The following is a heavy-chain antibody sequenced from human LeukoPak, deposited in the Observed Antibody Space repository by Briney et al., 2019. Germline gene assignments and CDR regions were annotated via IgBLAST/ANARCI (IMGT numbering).Heavy chain of an antibody. Sequence: PSETLSLTCTVSGYFISSGYYWGWIRQPPGKGLEWIGSIYHRGSTYYNSSLKSRVTISVDTSKNQFSLKLSSVTAADTAVYYCARVSYDFWSGYIFDYWGQGTLVTVSS. V-gene: IGHV4-38-2*02. J-gene: IGHJ4*02. D-gene: IGHD3-3*01. CDR1: GYFISSGYY. CDR3: ARVSYDFWSGYIFDY. CDR2: IYHRGST.